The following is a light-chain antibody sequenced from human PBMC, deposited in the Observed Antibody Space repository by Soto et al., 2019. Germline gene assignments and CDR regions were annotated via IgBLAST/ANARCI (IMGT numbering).Light chain of an antibody. CDR1: SSNISSNT. CDR3: AAWDYSLNDVV. J-gene: IGLJ2*01. CDR2: SNN. Sequence: QSVLTQPPSASGTPGQRVTISCSGSSSNISSNTVSWYQQLPRTAPKLLVYSNNLRPSGVPARFSGSKSGTSASLAISGLQSDDEADYYCAAWDYSLNDVVFGGETKLTVL. V-gene: IGLV1-44*01.